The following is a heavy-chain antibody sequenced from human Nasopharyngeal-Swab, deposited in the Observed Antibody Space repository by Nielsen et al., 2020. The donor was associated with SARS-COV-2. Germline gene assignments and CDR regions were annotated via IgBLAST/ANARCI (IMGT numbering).Heavy chain of an antibody. CDR2: IIPILGIA. CDR3: ARDRGYSSSWYGGNWFDP. V-gene: IGHV1-69*10. Sequence: SVKVSCKASGGTFSSYAISWVRPAPGQGLEWMGGIIPILGIANYAQKFQGRVTITADKSTSTAYMELSSLRSEDTAVYYCARDRGYSSSWYGGNWFDPWGQGTLVTVSS. D-gene: IGHD6-13*01. CDR1: GGTFSSYA. J-gene: IGHJ5*02.